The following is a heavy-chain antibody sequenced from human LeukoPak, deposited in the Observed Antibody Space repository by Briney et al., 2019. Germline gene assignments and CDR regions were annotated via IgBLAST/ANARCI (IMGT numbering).Heavy chain of an antibody. D-gene: IGHD1-26*01. Sequence: ASVKVSCKASGGTFSNYAFNWVRQAPGQGLEWMGGIIPLFATANYAQKFQGRVTITADESTSTAYMELSSLRSEDTAVYYCARALGRPRYLYSGSYTYYFDYWGQGTLVTVSS. CDR3: ARALGRPRYLYSGSYTYYFDY. J-gene: IGHJ4*02. V-gene: IGHV1-69*13. CDR2: IIPLFATA. CDR1: GGTFSNYA.